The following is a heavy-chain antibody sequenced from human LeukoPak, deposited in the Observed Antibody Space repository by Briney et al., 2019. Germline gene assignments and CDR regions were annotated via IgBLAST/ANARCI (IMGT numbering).Heavy chain of an antibody. CDR3: ARDPRNVGLAP. CDR1: GFNFNNYA. D-gene: IGHD2-15*01. V-gene: IGHV3-74*01. Sequence: QSGGSLRLSCAASGFNFNNYAMSWVRQAPGKGLMYISRNNGDGSTTNYADVVKGRFTMSRDNVKNTLYLQMNSLRVEDTAVYYCARDPRNVGLAPWGQGTLVTVSS. J-gene: IGHJ5*02. CDR2: NNGDGSTT.